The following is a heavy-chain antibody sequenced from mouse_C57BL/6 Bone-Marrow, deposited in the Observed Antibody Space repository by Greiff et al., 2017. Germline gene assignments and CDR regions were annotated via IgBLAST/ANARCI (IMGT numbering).Heavy chain of an antibody. CDR3: TTVHYYGSSHWYFDV. J-gene: IGHJ1*03. CDR2: IDPENGDT. Sequence: EVQLQRSGAELVRPGASVKLSCTASGFNIKDDYMHWVKQRPEQGLEWIGWIDPENGDTEYASKFQGKATITADTSSNTAYLQLSSLTSEDTAVYYCTTVHYYGSSHWYFDVWGTGTTVTVSS. CDR1: GFNIKDDY. D-gene: IGHD1-1*01. V-gene: IGHV14-4*01.